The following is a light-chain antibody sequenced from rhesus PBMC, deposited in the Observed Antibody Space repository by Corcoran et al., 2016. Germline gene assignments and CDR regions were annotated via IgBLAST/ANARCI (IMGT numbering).Light chain of an antibody. V-gene: IGKV3-53*01. Sequence: QVVLTQSPATLSLSLGERATLSCRASQNLSSSLAWYQQKPGKAPRHLISVSSSRATGIPDRFSGKGSGTEFTLTIDSLDPDDFAVYFCQKYENSPSSFDQGTKVEIK. J-gene: IGKJ2*01. CDR1: QNLSSS. CDR2: VSS. CDR3: QKYENSPSS.